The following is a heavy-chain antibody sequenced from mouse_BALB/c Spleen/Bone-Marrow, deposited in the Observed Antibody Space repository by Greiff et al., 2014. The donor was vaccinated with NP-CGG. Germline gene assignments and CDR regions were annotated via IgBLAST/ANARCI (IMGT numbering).Heavy chain of an antibody. D-gene: IGHD1-1*01. CDR2: ISSGSSTI. Sequence: EVQVVESGGGLVQPGGSRKLSCAASGFTFSSFGMHWVRQAPEKGLEWVAYISSGSSTIYYADTVKGRFTISRDNPKNTLFLQMTSLRSEDTAMYYCARSRRYYGYFDYWGQGTTLTVSS. V-gene: IGHV5-17*02. CDR1: GFTFSSFG. J-gene: IGHJ2*01. CDR3: ARSRRYYGYFDY.